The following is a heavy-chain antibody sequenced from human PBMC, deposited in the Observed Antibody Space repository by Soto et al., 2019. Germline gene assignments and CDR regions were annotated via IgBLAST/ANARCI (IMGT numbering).Heavy chain of an antibody. V-gene: IGHV4-39*01. CDR2: IYYSGST. Sequence: QLQLQESGPGLVKPSETLSLTCTVSGGSISSSSYYWGWIRQPPGKGLEWIGSIYYSGSTYYNPSLKSRVTISVDTSKNQFSLKLSSVTAADTAVYYCARHNIADYCYYMDVWGKGTTVTVSS. CDR3: ARHNIADYCYYMDV. D-gene: IGHD6-13*01. CDR1: GGSISSSSYY. J-gene: IGHJ6*03.